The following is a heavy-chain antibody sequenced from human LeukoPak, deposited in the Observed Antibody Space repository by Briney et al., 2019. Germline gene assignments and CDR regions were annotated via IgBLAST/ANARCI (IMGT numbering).Heavy chain of an antibody. CDR1: GFTFSSYA. CDR2: FSGSGGST. J-gene: IGHJ4*02. D-gene: IGHD3-9*01. Sequence: GGSLRLSCAASGFTFSSYAMSWVRQAPGKGLEWVSAFSGSGGSTYYADSVKGRFTISRDNSKNTLYLQMNSLRAEDTAVYYCAKEGDILTGYAGFDYWGQGTLVTVSS. CDR3: AKEGDILTGYAGFDY. V-gene: IGHV3-23*01.